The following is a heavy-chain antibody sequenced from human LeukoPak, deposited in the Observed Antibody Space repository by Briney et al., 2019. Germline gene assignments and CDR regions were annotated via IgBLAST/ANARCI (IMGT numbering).Heavy chain of an antibody. Sequence: ASVKVSCKASGGTFSSYAISWVRQAPGQGLEWMGIINPSGGSTSYAQKFQGRVTMTRDTSTSTVYMELSSLRSEDTAVYYCARDLDSSAYFDYWGQGTLVTVSS. CDR3: ARDLDSSAYFDY. J-gene: IGHJ4*02. CDR1: GGTFSSYA. V-gene: IGHV1-46*01. D-gene: IGHD6-19*01. CDR2: INPSGGST.